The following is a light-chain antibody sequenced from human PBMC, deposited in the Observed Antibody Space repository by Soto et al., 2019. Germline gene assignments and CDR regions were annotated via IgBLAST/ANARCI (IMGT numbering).Light chain of an antibody. J-gene: IGKJ5*01. CDR3: QQRSNWPPIT. V-gene: IGKV3-11*01. Sequence: IVLTRCPPPLPFPPGSKSTLSCSASQYITIYLAWYQQKHGQAPRLLIYDAYNRANGIPDRFSGSGSGTAFTLTISNLEPEDFAVYSCQQRSNWPPITFGQGTRLEIK. CDR2: DAY. CDR1: QYITIY.